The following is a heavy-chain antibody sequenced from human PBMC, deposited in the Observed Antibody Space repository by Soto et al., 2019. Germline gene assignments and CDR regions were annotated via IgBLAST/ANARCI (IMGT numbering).Heavy chain of an antibody. CDR1: GFTFSSYA. V-gene: IGHV3-23*01. J-gene: IGHJ4*02. CDR2: ISGGGETT. CDR3: AKDLSLNGGNTNGYFDY. Sequence: EVQLLESGGGLAQPGGSLRFSCAASGFTFSSYAMSWVRQAPGTGLECVSVISGGGETTYYADSVKGRFTISRDNSKNTLYLQMSSLRAEDTALYYCAKDLSLNGGNTNGYFDYWGQGTRVTVSS. D-gene: IGHD2-15*01.